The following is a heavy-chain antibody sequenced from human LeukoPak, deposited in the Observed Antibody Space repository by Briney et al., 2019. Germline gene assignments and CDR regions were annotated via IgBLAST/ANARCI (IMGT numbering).Heavy chain of an antibody. CDR2: ISAYNGNT. V-gene: IGHV1-18*01. CDR3: ARAGTYNWNFYGMDV. Sequence: ASVKVSCKASGYTFTSYGISWVRQARGQGLEWMGWISAYNGNTNYAQKLQGRVTMTTDTSTSTAYMELRSLRSDDTAVYYCARAGTYNWNFYGMDVWGQGTTVTVSS. D-gene: IGHD1-20*01. J-gene: IGHJ6*02. CDR1: GYTFTSYG.